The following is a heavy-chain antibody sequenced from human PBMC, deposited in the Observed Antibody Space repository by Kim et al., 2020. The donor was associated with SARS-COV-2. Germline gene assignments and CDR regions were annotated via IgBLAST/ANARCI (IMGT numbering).Heavy chain of an antibody. J-gene: IGHJ6*02. V-gene: IGHV3-21*01. CDR2: VSSGSNYI. CDR1: GFTFSSYN. Sequence: GGSLRLSCAASGFTFSSYNMHWVRQAPGKGLEWVSSVSSGSNYIYYADSVKGRFTISRDNAKNSLFLQMNSLRAEDTAVYYCARRNHRGDDILTKKGNGMDVWGQGTTVTVAS. D-gene: IGHD3-9*01. CDR3: ARRNHRGDDILTKKGNGMDV.